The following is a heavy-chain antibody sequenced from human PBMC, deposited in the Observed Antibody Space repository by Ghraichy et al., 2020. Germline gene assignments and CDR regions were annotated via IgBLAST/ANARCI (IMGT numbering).Heavy chain of an antibody. CDR2: INPNSGGT. D-gene: IGHD3-10*01. J-gene: IGHJ6*02. CDR3: ARQGWAMVRGRNGMDV. V-gene: IGHV1-2*02. CDR1: GYTFTGYY. Sequence: ASVKVSCKASGYTFTGYYMHWVRQAPGQGLEWMGWINPNSGGTNYAQKFQGRVTMTRDTSISTAYMELSRLRSDDTAVYYCARQGWAMVRGRNGMDVWGQGTTVTVSS.